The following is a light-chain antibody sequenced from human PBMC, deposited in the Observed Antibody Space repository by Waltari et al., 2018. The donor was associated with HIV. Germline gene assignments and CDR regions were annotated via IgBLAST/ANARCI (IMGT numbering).Light chain of an antibody. CDR2: QNG. Sequence: QSVSTQPPSVSAAPGQRVTISCSGSSSNIGDNYVSWFQHFPGSAPKLLISQNGPRPSDIPDRFSASKSGTSATLVITGLESGDEADYFCGAWDTTLDTLIFGG. CDR1: SSNIGDNY. CDR3: GAWDTTLDTLI. J-gene: IGLJ2*01. V-gene: IGLV1-51*01.